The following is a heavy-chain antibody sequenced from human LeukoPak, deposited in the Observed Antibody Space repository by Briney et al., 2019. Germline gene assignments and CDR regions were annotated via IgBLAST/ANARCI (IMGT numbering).Heavy chain of an antibody. CDR2: ISSSDSII. D-gene: IGHD3-10*01. CDR1: GFTFSDSY. Sequence: GGSLRLSCAASGFTFSDSYMSWIRQAPGKGLEWVSYISSSDSIIYYADSVKGRFTISRDNAKNSLYLQMNSLRAEDTAVYYCALNPDYYGSGSFDYWGQGTLVTVSS. V-gene: IGHV3-11*04. CDR3: ALNPDYYGSGSFDY. J-gene: IGHJ4*02.